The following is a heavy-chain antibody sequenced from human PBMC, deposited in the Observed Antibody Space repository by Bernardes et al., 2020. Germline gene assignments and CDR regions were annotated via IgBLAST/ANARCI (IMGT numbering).Heavy chain of an antibody. D-gene: IGHD3-16*02. V-gene: IGHV4-34*01. J-gene: IGHJ4*02. CDR2: INHSGST. Sequence: SETLSLTCAVYGGSFSGYYWSWIRQPPGKGLEWIGEINHSGSTNYNPSLKSRVTISVDTSKNQFSLKLSSVTAADTAVYYCASFTALWIWGSYRYGPRDYFDYWGQGTLVTVSS. CDR1: GGSFSGYY. CDR3: ASFTALWIWGSYRYGPRDYFDY.